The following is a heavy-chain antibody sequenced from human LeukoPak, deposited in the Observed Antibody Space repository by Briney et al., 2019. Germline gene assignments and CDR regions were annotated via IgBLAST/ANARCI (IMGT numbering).Heavy chain of an antibody. CDR1: GGSISSSSYY. CDR2: IYYSGST. Sequence: SETLSLSCTVSGGSISSSSYYWGWIRQPPGKGLEWIGSIYYSGSTYYNPSLKSRVTISVDTSKNQFSLKLSSVTAADTAVYYCARTIAAAGVEYFDYWGQGTLVTVSS. D-gene: IGHD6-13*01. CDR3: ARTIAAAGVEYFDY. V-gene: IGHV4-39*07. J-gene: IGHJ4*02.